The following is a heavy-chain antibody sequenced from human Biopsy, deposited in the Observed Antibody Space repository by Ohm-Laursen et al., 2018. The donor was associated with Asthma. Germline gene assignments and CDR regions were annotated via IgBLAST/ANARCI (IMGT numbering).Heavy chain of an antibody. D-gene: IGHD1-26*01. J-gene: IGHJ4*02. CDR3: AKDVFPGWELRRGPDY. CDR1: GFTFSNYG. Sequence: SLKLSCAALGFTFSNYGMHWVRQAPGKGLDWVAVISFDGSNKNYTDSVKGRFTISRDNSRNTLHLQMNSLRAEDTAVYYCAKDVFPGWELRRGPDYWGQGTLVTVSS. V-gene: IGHV3-30*18. CDR2: ISFDGSNK.